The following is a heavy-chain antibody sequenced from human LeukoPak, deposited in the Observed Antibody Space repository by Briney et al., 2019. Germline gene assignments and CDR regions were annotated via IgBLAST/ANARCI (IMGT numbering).Heavy chain of an antibody. J-gene: IGHJ3*02. CDR1: GFTFTSSA. CDR3: ARVSGYCSSTSCPPDDAFDI. CDR2: IVVGSGNT. V-gene: IGHV1-58*01. Sequence: SVKVSCKASGFTFTSSAVQWVRQARGQRLEWIGWIVVGSGNTNYAQKFQERVTITRDMSTSTAYMELSSLRSEDTAVYYCARVSGYCSSTSCPPDDAFDIWGQGTMVTVSS. D-gene: IGHD2-2*01.